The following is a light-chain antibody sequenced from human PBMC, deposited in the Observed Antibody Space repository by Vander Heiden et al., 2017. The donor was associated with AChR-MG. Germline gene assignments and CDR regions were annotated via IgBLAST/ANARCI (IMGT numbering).Light chain of an antibody. J-gene: IGKJ2*01. CDR3: QQGHSTPRT. CDR1: ADISTF. Sequence: DIPLTQSPSSLSASVGARVTITCRASADISTFLNWYQQKAGKAPQLLNYAASTVKRGAPSRCSGSGSGADFSLTISSLQPEDVATYYCQQGHSTPRTFGQGSKVERK. V-gene: IGKV1-39*01. CDR2: AAS.